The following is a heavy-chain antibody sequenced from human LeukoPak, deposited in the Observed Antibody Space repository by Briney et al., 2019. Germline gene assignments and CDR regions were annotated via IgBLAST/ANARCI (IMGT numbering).Heavy chain of an antibody. Sequence: ASVNVSCKASGYTFTSYGISWVRQAPRQGLEWMGWISAYNGNTNYAQKLQGRVTMTTDTSTSTAYMELRSLRSDDTAVYYCARDGGSGPQNYYGMDVWGQGTTVTVSS. V-gene: IGHV1-18*01. CDR3: ARDGGSGPQNYYGMDV. J-gene: IGHJ6*02. CDR2: ISAYNGNT. CDR1: GYTFTSYG. D-gene: IGHD3-3*01.